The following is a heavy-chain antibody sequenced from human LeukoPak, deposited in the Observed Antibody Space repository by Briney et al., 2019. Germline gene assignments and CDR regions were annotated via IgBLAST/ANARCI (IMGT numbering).Heavy chain of an antibody. CDR2: IIPIFGIA. CDR3: ARTPTDLKSSSPLYYYYGMDV. D-gene: IGHD6-6*01. Sequence: ASVKVSCKASGGTFSSYAISWVRQAPGQGLEWMGRIIPIFGIANYAQKFQGTVTITADKSTSTAYMELSSLRSEDTAVYYCARTPTDLKSSSPLYYYYGMDVWGQGTTVTVSS. CDR1: GGTFSSYA. V-gene: IGHV1-69*04. J-gene: IGHJ6*02.